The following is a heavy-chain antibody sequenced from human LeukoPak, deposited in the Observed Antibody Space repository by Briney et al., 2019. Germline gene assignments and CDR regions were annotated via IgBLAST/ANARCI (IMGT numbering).Heavy chain of an antibody. Sequence: SETLSLTCTVSGGSISSYYWSWIRQPAGKGLEWIGRIYTSGGTNYNPSLKSRVTMSVDTSKNQFSLKLSSVTAADTAVYYCARGAYCTATSCYTTPYYFDYWGQGTLVPVSS. V-gene: IGHV4-4*07. CDR1: GGSISSYY. CDR3: ARGAYCTATSCYTTPYYFDY. J-gene: IGHJ4*02. CDR2: IYTSGGT. D-gene: IGHD2-2*01.